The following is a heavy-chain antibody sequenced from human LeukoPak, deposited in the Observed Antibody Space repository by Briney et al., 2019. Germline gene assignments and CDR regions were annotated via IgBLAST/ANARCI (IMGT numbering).Heavy chain of an antibody. CDR2: IYYSGST. V-gene: IGHV4-31*03. CDR1: GGSISSGGYY. CDR3: ARCLITMVRGVIFPSFDY. Sequence: PSETLSLTCTVSGGSISSGGYYWSWIRQHPGKGLEWIGYIYYSGSTYYNPSLKGRVTISVDTSKNQFSLKLSSVTAADTAVYYCARCLITMVRGVIFPSFDYWGQGTLVTVSS. J-gene: IGHJ4*02. D-gene: IGHD3-10*01.